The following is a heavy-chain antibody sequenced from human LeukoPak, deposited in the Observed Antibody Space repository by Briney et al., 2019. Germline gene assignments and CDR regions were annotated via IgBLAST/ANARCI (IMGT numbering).Heavy chain of an antibody. J-gene: IGHJ4*02. CDR3: ARVNPSGWAIDY. Sequence: GGSLTLSCAASGFIVSSNYSSWVRQAPGKGREGVSVIYIGGSTYYADSVKGRFTISRDNSKNPLYLQMNSLRVEDTAVYYCARVNPSGWAIDYWGQGTLVTVSS. CDR2: IYIGGST. CDR1: GFIVSSNY. D-gene: IGHD6-19*01. V-gene: IGHV3-53*01.